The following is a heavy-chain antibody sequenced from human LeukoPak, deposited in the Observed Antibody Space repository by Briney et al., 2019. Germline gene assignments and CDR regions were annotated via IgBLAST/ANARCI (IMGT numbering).Heavy chain of an antibody. V-gene: IGHV4-59*08. CDR3: ASRVRCSSTSCYSDDAFDI. CDR1: GGSISSYY. Sequence: SETLSLTCTVSGGSISSYYWSWIRQPPGKGLEWIGYIYYSGSTNYNPSLKSRVTISVDTSKNQFSLKLSSVTAADTAVYYCASRVRCSSTSCYSDDAFDIWGQGTMVTVSS. CDR2: IYYSGST. J-gene: IGHJ3*02. D-gene: IGHD2-2*01.